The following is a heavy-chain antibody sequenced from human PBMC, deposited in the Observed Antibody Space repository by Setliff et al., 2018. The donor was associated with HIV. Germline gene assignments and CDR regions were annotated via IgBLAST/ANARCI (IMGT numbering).Heavy chain of an antibody. CDR2: ISSSGSYI. J-gene: IGHJ3*02. V-gene: IGHV3-21*01. Sequence: GVLRLSCIGSGFTFSDSWMTWVRQAPGKGLEWVSSISSSGSYIYYAASLKGRFTITRDNARNSLYLEMSTLRAEDTALYYCARSRSTRDAFDTWGRGTMVTVSS. CDR1: GFTFSDSW. D-gene: IGHD2-2*01. CDR3: ARSRSTRDAFDT.